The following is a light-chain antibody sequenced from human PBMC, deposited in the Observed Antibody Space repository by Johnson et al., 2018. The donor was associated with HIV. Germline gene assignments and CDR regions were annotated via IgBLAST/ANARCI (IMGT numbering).Light chain of an antibody. V-gene: IGLV1-51*02. CDR1: SSNIGNSY. Sequence: QSVLTQPPSVSAAPGQKVTISCSGSSSNIGNSYVSWFQQLPGTAPKLLIYENNKRPSGIPDRFSGSKSGTSPTLGITGLQTGDEADYYCGTWDSSLSALYVFGTGTKVTVL. CDR2: ENN. J-gene: IGLJ1*01. CDR3: GTWDSSLSALYV.